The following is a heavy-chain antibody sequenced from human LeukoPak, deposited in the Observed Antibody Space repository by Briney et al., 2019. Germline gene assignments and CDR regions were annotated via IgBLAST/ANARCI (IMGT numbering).Heavy chain of an antibody. V-gene: IGHV3-33*08. CDR3: ARDVDTSNHMSIFDP. D-gene: IGHD2-21*01. CDR1: GFTFSSYA. J-gene: IGHJ5*02. Sequence: GGSLRLSCAASGFTFSSYAMHWVRQAPGKGLEWVAGIQYDGSKTYYGDSVKGRFSISRDNSRNTLYLQMSSLRAEDTAVYSCARDVDTSNHMSIFDPWGQGTLVTVSS. CDR2: IQYDGSKT.